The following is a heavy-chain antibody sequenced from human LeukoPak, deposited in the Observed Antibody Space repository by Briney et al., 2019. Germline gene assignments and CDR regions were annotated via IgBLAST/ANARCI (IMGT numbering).Heavy chain of an antibody. CDR1: GFTFSSYA. Sequence: GGSLRLSCAASGFTFSSYAMSWVRRAPGKGLEWVSAISVSDGSTYYADSVKGRFTISRDNSKNTLYLQINSLRAENTAVYYCAKASSSNWNYVYFDSWGQGTLVTVSS. V-gene: IGHV3-23*01. CDR2: ISVSDGST. J-gene: IGHJ4*02. D-gene: IGHD1-7*01. CDR3: AKASSSNWNYVYFDS.